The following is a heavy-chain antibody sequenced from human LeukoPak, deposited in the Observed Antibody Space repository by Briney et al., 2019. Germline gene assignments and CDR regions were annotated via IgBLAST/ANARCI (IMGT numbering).Heavy chain of an antibody. CDR1: GFTFNNYA. V-gene: IGHV3-23*01. Sequence: GGSLRLSCAASGFTFNNYAMNWVRQAPGKGLEWVSHISPSGDSTYYADSVKGRFTISRDSSKNTLSLQMNSLRAEDTAVYYCAKIPKGGYFDSWGQETLVTVSS. D-gene: IGHD2-2*01. CDR3: AKIPKGGYFDS. CDR2: ISPSGDST. J-gene: IGHJ4*02.